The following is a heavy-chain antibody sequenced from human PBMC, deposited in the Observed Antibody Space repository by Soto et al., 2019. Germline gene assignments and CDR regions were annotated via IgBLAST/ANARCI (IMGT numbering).Heavy chain of an antibody. CDR1: GYTFTSYG. J-gene: IGHJ4*02. V-gene: IGHV1-18*04. D-gene: IGHD2-2*01. CDR2: ISAYNGNT. CDR3: ARGVPRYCSSPSCSTAFDY. Sequence: QVQLVQSGAEVKKPGASVKVSCKASGYTFTSYGISWVRQAPGQGLEWMGWISAYNGNTSYAQKLQGRVTITTDTSTSTAYRELRSLRSDDTAVYYCARGVPRYCSSPSCSTAFDYWGQGTLVTVSS.